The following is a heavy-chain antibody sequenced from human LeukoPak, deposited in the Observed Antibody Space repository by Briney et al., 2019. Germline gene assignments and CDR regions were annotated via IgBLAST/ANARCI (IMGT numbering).Heavy chain of an antibody. CDR2: MNPNSGNT. CDR1: GYTFTSYD. V-gene: IGHV1-8*01. J-gene: IGHJ4*02. D-gene: IGHD4-17*01. CDR3: ARADYGDLIDY. Sequence: GASVKVSCKASGYTFTSYDIDGVRQATGQGLEWVVWMNPNSGNTGYAQKFQGRVTMTRNTSISTAYMELSSLRSEHTAVYYCARADYGDLIDYWGQGTLVTVSS.